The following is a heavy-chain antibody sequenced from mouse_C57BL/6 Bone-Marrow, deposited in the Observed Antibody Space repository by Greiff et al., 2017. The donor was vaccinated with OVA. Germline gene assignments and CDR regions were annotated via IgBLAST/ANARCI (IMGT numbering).Heavy chain of an antibody. CDR1: GFSFNTYA. CDR3: VRRARLFDV. CDR2: IRSKSNNYAT. D-gene: IGHD1-2*01. J-gene: IGHJ1*03. Sequence: DVKLVESGGGLVQPKGSLKLSCAASGFSFNTYAMNWVRQAPGKGLEWVARIRSKSNNYATYYADSVKDRFTISRDDSESMLYLQMNNLKTEDTAMYYCVRRARLFDVWGTGTTVTVSS. V-gene: IGHV10-1*01.